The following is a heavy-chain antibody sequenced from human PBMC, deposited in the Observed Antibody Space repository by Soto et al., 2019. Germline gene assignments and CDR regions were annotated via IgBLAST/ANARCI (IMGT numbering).Heavy chain of an antibody. CDR1: GFTFSSYA. CDR3: ARVGGSGASMDY. V-gene: IGHV3-64*02. Sequence: GGSLRLSCAASGFTFSSYAMNWVRQAPGKGLEYVSAISSNGGSTYYADSVKGRFTISRDNSKNTLYLQMGSLRADDMAMYYCARVGGSGASMDYWGQGTLVTVSS. D-gene: IGHD2-15*01. CDR2: ISSNGGST. J-gene: IGHJ4*02.